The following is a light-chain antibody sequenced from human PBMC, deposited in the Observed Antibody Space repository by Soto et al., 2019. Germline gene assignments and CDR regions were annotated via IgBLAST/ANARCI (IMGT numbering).Light chain of an antibody. J-gene: IGLJ1*01. Sequence: SYEPTQPPSVSVAPGQTARITCGGNNIGSKNVHWYQQKSGQAPVLVVYDESDRPSGIPERFSGSNSRDTATLTISRVEAGDDADYYCQVWDRLSDYVFGSGTKVTVL. CDR1: NIGSKN. CDR2: DES. V-gene: IGLV3-21*02. CDR3: QVWDRLSDYV.